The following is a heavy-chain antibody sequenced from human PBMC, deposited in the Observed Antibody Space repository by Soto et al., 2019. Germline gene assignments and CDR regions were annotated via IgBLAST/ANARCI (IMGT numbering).Heavy chain of an antibody. D-gene: IGHD2-21*01. CDR1: GFSLTNYV. V-gene: IGHV3-33*05. Sequence: QVQLVESGGGVVQPGRSLRLSCVASGFSLTNYVIHWVRRAPGKGLEWVAVLSFDGDYVDFADSVKGRFSISRDTSKNTVDLKMNTLKVEDTAVYHCARVMIPSNINDAFDIWGRGTEVAVSA. J-gene: IGHJ3*02. CDR3: ARVMIPSNINDAFDI. CDR2: LSFDGDYV.